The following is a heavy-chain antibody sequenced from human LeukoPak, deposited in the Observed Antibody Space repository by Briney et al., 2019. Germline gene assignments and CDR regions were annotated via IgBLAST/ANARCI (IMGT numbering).Heavy chain of an antibody. J-gene: IGHJ5*01. CDR3: ARGDGSTMARGVSRYGWFDS. Sequence: SETLALTCTVSGGFVSTYYWTWIRQPAGKGLEWIGHIFTTGSTNYYPSLISRVTMSIDTSKSQFSLKFRSVTAADTAVYYCARGDGSTMARGVSRYGWFDSWGQGALVTVSS. V-gene: IGHV4-4*07. D-gene: IGHD3-10*01. CDR2: IFTTGST. CDR1: GGFVSTYY.